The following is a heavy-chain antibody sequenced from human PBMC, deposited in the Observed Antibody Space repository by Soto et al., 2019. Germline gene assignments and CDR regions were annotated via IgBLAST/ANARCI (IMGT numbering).Heavy chain of an antibody. CDR1: GYTFTSYG. V-gene: IGHV1-18*04. CDR3: ARVEYSTGWYYYYGMDV. CDR2: ISAYNGNT. D-gene: IGHD6-19*01. J-gene: IGHJ6*02. Sequence: ASVKVSCKASGYTFTSYGISWVRQAPGQGLEWMGWISAYNGNTNYAQKLQGRVTMTTDTSTSTAYMELRSLRSDDTAVYYCARVEYSTGWYYYYGMDVSGQGTTGTV.